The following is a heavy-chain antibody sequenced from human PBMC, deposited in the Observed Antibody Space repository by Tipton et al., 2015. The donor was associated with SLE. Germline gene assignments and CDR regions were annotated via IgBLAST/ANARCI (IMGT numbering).Heavy chain of an antibody. CDR3: ASSGSGWYLDY. D-gene: IGHD6-19*01. V-gene: IGHV4-59*01. J-gene: IGHJ4*02. CDR2: IYYSGST. CDR1: GGSMNDFS. Sequence: LRLSCSVSGGSMNDFSWSWLRQPPGKGLEWIGYIYYSGSTNYNPSLKSRVTISVDTSKNQFSLKLSSVTAADTAVYYCASSGSGWYLDYWGQGTLVTVSS.